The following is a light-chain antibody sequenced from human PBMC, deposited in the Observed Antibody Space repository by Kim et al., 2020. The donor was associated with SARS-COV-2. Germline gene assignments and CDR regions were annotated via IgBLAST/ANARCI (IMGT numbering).Light chain of an antibody. CDR2: GAS. CDR3: QQYGTSLRT. J-gene: IGKJ1*01. Sequence: EIVLTQSPGTLSLSPGERATLSCRACQSVTSSYLAWYQQKPGQPPRLLIYGASNRATGIPDRFSGSGSGTDFTLTISRLESEDLAVYYCQQYGTSLRTFGQGTKVDIK. V-gene: IGKV3-20*01. CDR1: QSVTSSY.